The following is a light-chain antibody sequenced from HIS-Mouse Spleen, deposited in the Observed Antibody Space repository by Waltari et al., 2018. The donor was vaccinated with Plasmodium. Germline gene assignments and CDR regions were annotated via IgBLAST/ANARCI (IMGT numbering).Light chain of an antibody. CDR3: QSADSSGTYWV. Sequence: SYELTQPPSVSVSPGQTARITCSGDALPKQYAYWYQQKPGQAPVLVIYKDRERPSGIPERFSGASSGTTVTLTISGVQAEDEAEYYCQSADSSGTYWVFGGGTKLTVL. J-gene: IGLJ3*02. CDR2: KDR. CDR1: ALPKQY. V-gene: IGLV3-25*03.